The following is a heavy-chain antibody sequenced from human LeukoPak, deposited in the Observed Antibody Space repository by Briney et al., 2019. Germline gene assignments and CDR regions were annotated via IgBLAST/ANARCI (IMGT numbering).Heavy chain of an antibody. J-gene: IGHJ4*02. CDR2: ISYGGSNK. CDR3: ARPDGNGLYFPFDY. CDR1: GFRFSSYG. Sequence: GRSLRLSCAASGFRFSSYGMHWVRQPRGKGREGVAVISYGGSNKYYADCVKGRFNMTRDKSKNTLYLQINSLRAEDTAVYYCARPDGNGLYFPFDYWGQGTQVTVSS. D-gene: IGHD2/OR15-2a*01. V-gene: IGHV3-30*04.